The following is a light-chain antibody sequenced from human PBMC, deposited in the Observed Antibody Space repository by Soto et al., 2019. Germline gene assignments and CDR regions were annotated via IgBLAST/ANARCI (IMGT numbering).Light chain of an antibody. CDR2: YDS. CDR1: NIGSKS. Sequence: SYELTQPPSVSVAPGKTARINWGGNNIGSKSVHWYQQKPGQAPVLVIYYDSDRPSGIPERFSGSNSGNTDTLTISRVEAGDEADYYCQVWDSSSDHRVFGGGTKLTVL. CDR3: QVWDSSSDHRV. V-gene: IGLV3-21*04. J-gene: IGLJ3*02.